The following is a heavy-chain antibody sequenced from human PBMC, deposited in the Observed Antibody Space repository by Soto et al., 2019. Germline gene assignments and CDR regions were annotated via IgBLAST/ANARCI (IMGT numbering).Heavy chain of an antibody. J-gene: IGHJ6*02. Sequence: QVQLQESGPGLVKPSQTLSLTCTVSGGSISSGGYYWSWIRQHPGKGLEWIGYIYYSGSTYYNPSLKSRVTISVDTSKNQFSLKLSSVTAADTAVYYCARDAQNWNDDHGMDVWGQGTTVTVSS. D-gene: IGHD1-1*01. CDR1: GGSISSGGYY. CDR2: IYYSGST. CDR3: ARDAQNWNDDHGMDV. V-gene: IGHV4-31*03.